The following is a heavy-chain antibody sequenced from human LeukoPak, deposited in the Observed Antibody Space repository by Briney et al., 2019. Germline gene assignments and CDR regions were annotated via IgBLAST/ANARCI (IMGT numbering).Heavy chain of an antibody. J-gene: IGHJ4*02. CDR3: ASRDYFDY. V-gene: IGHV3-48*02. Sequence: QPGGSLRPSCAVSGFTFSTKSMNWVRQAPGKGLEWVSYITADSGTTYYADSVKGRFTISRDNAKNSLYLQMNSLRDEDTAVYYCASRDYFDYWGQGTLVTVSS. CDR2: ITADSGTT. CDR1: GFTFSTKS.